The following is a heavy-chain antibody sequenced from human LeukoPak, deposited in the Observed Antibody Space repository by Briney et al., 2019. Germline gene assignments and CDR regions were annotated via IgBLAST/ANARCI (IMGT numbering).Heavy chain of an antibody. CDR3: ARGGVDYYGSGTYYLMYYFDY. CDR1: GFTFSGSA. Sequence: PGGSLRLSCAASGFTFSGSAMHWVRQASGKGLEWVGRIRSKANSYATAYAASVKGRFTISRDDPHNTLYLQMNSLRAEDTAVYFCARGGVDYYGSGTYYLMYYFDYWGQGALVTVSS. D-gene: IGHD3-10*01. J-gene: IGHJ4*02. V-gene: IGHV3-73*01. CDR2: IRSKANSYAT.